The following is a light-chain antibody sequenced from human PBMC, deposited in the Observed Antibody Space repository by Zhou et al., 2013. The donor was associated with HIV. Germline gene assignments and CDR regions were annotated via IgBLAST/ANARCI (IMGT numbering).Light chain of an antibody. V-gene: IGKV3-20*01. CDR2: GAS. J-gene: IGKJ5*01. CDR1: QSVSSDY. Sequence: ETVLTQSPGTLSLSPGERATLSCRASQSVSSDYLAWYQQKPGQAPRLLIYGASSRATGIPDRFSGSGSGTDFTLIISRLEPEDFAVYYCQQYAGSPTFGQGTRLEIK. CDR3: QQYAGSPT.